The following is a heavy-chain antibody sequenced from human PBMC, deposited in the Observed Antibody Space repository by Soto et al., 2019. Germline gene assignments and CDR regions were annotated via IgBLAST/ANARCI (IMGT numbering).Heavy chain of an antibody. D-gene: IGHD6-19*01. J-gene: IGHJ5*02. CDR1: GGSFSGYY. V-gene: IGHV4-34*01. CDR2: INHSGST. CDR3: ARGLVYSSGWYLRLSWFDP. Sequence: SETLSLTCTVSGGSFSGYYWSWIRQPPGKGLEWIGEINHSGSTNYNPSLKSRVTISVDTSKNQFSLKLSSVTAADTAVYYCARGLVYSSGWYLRLSWFDPWGQGTLVTVSS.